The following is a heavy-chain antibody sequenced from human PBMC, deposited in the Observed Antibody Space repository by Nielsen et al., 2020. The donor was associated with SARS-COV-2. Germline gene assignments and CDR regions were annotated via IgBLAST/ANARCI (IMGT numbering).Heavy chain of an antibody. CDR2: ISWNSGSI. J-gene: IGHJ4*02. V-gene: IGHV3-9*01. Sequence: SLKISCAASGFTFDDYAMHWVRQAPGKGLEWVSGISWNSGSIGYADSVKGRFTISRDNAKNSLYLQMNSLRAEDTAIYYCAKNVRTLAGTAYWGQGTLVTVSS. CDR3: AKNVRTLAGTAY. D-gene: IGHD1-1*01. CDR1: GFTFDDYA.